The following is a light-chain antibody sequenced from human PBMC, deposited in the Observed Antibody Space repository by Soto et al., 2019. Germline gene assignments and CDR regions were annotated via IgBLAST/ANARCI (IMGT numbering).Light chain of an antibody. Sequence: EIVMTQSPATLSVSPGERATLSCRASQSVSSNLAWYQQKPGQAPRLLIYGASTRATGIPARFSGSRSGTEFTLTISSRQSVDFAVYYYQLYNIRPYTFGQGTKLEIK. CDR2: GAS. J-gene: IGKJ2*01. CDR1: QSVSSN. CDR3: QLYNIRPYT. V-gene: IGKV3-15*01.